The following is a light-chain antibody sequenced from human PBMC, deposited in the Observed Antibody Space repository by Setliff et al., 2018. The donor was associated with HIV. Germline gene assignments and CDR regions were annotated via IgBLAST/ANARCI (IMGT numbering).Light chain of an antibody. Sequence: QSVLTQPASVSGSPGQSITISCTGTSSDVGGYNYVSWYQQHPGKAPKFMIYDVSKRPSGVSNRFSGSESGNTASLTISGLQAEDEADYYCSSYTSSSTYVFGTGTKVTVL. CDR2: DVS. CDR3: SSYTSSSTYV. J-gene: IGLJ1*01. V-gene: IGLV2-14*01. CDR1: SSDVGGYNY.